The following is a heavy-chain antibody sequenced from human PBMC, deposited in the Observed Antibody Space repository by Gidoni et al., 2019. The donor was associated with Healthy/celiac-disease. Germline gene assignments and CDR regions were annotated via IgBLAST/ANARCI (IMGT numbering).Heavy chain of an antibody. V-gene: IGHV3-30-3*01. J-gene: IGHJ4*02. D-gene: IGHD3-3*01. Sequence: QVQLVESGGGVVQPGRSLRLSCAASGFTFSSYAMHWVRQAPGKGLEWVAVISYDGSNKYYADSVKGRFTISRDNSKNTLYLQMNSLRAEDTAVYYCARDLVVRFLEWLLSYWGQGTLVTVSS. CDR3: ARDLVVRFLEWLLSY. CDR2: ISYDGSNK. CDR1: GFTFSSYA.